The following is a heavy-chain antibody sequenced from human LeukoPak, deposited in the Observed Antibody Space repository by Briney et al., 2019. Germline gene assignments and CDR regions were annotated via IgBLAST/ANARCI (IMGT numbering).Heavy chain of an antibody. CDR2: INAGNGNT. Sequence: ASVKVSCKASGYTFTSYAMHWVRQAPGQRLEWMGWINAGNGNTKYSQEFQGRVTITRDTSASTAYMELSSLRSDDTAVYYCAGPMGPAAIFGFDYWGQGTLVTVSS. CDR1: GYTFTSYA. J-gene: IGHJ4*02. D-gene: IGHD2-2*01. CDR3: AGPMGPAAIFGFDY. V-gene: IGHV1-3*01.